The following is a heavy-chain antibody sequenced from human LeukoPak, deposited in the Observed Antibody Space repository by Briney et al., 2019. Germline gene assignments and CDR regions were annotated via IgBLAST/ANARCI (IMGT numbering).Heavy chain of an antibody. J-gene: IGHJ6*02. D-gene: IGHD6-13*01. CDR1: GFTFSSYS. CDR3: ASIAAAGPLDRYGMDV. V-gene: IGHV3-48*01. Sequence: GALRLSCAASGFTFSSYSMDWVRQAPGKGLEWVSYISSSSSTIYYADSVKGRFTISRDNAKNSLYLQMNSLRAEDTAVYYCASIAAAGPLDRYGMDVWGQGTTVTVSS. CDR2: ISSSSSTI.